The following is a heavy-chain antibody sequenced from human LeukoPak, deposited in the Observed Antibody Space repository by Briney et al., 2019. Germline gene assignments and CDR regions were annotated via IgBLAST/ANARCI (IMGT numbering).Heavy chain of an antibody. CDR2: IYTRGST. V-gene: IGHV4-61*02. D-gene: IGHD3-10*01. J-gene: IGHJ5*02. Sequence: SETLSLTCSVSGGSISGGSYYWSWIRQPAGKGLEWIGRIYTRGSTNYNPSLKGRVTISVDTSKNQFSLKLTSVTAADTAVYYCAREGLNMVRGVIPKEAWGWFDPWGQGTLVTVSS. CDR1: GGSISGGSYY. CDR3: AREGLNMVRGVIPKEAWGWFDP.